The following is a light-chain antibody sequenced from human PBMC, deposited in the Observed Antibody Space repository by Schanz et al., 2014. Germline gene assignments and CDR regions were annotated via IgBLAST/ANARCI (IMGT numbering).Light chain of an antibody. CDR1: ESVTSY. Sequence: EIVLTQSPATLSLSPGERATLSCRASESVTSYLGWYQKKPGQAPRLLIYDASNRATGIPARFSGSGSGTEFTLTISSLQSEDFEVYYCQRRSNWPLTFGGGTKVEIK. CDR2: DAS. CDR3: QRRSNWPLT. J-gene: IGKJ4*01. V-gene: IGKV3-11*01.